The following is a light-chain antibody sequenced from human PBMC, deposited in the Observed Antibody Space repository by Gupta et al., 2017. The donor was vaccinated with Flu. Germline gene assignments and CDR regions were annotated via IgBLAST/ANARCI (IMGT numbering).Light chain of an antibody. CDR3: SSYTSNSTHV. Sequence: ITISCTVPSGDVVAYNCFSLYHNSPCTAPKVIIYEVRNRPSGVSSRFSGSKSGSTASLAISGLQADDEDDYYCSSYTSNSTHVFGGGTKLTVL. CDR1: SGDVVAYNC. CDR2: EVR. J-gene: IGLJ2*01. V-gene: IGLV2-14*01.